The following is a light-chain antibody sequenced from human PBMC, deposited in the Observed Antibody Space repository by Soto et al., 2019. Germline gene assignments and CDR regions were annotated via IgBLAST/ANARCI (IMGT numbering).Light chain of an antibody. V-gene: IGKV1-5*03. CDR2: KAY. Sequence: DIQMTHSPSTLSAPVVDRVNITFLASQTISSWLAWYQQKPGKAPKLMIYKAYTLKGGVKSRFSGSGSGTEFTLTIRSMQPDDFATYYCQNYNSYSEACGQGNTVDIK. CDR1: QTISSW. J-gene: IGKJ1*01. CDR3: QNYNSYSEA.